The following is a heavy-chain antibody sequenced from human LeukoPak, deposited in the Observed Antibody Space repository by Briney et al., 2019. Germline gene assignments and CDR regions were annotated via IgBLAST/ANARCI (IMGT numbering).Heavy chain of an antibody. CDR2: IDHTGRS. CDR1: GGSFSGHY. Sequence: PSETLSLTCAVYGGSFSGHYWTWIRQPPGKGLEWIGEIDHTGRSTYNPSLTSRVTISKDSSKNQFSLSLGSVIAADRAVYFCARGENSGSYFSYFDSWAQGTPVTVSS. V-gene: IGHV4-34*01. CDR3: ARGENSGSYFSYFDS. D-gene: IGHD3-10*01. J-gene: IGHJ5*01.